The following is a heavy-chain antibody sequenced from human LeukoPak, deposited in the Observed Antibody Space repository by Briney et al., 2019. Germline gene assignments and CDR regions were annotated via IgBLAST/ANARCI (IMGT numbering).Heavy chain of an antibody. Sequence: GGSLRLSCAASGFTFSIDWMSWVRQAPGKGLEWVANIKQDGSEKYYVDSVKGRFTISRDNAKNSLYLQMDSLRAEDTAVYYCARDMDFDYWGQGTLVTVSS. CDR2: IKQDGSEK. CDR3: ARDMDFDY. J-gene: IGHJ4*02. CDR1: GFTFSIDW. V-gene: IGHV3-7*01. D-gene: IGHD3-10*01.